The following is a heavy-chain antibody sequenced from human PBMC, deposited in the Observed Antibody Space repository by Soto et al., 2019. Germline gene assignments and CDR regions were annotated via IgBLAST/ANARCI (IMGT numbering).Heavy chain of an antibody. Sequence: QVQLVQSGAEVKKPGASVKVSCKASGYTFTSYDINWVRQATGQGLEWMGWMNPNSGNTGYAQKFQGRVTMTRNSPLCTGYVELCSLRSVDTAVYYCASEKGGASDFWGEGTVVTVSS. CDR2: MNPNSGNT. V-gene: IGHV1-8*01. J-gene: IGHJ4*02. CDR1: GYTFTSYD. D-gene: IGHD1-26*01. CDR3: ASEKGGASDF.